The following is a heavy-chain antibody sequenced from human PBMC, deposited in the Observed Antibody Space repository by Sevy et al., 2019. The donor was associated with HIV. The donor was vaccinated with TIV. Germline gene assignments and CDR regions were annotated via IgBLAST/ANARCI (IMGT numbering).Heavy chain of an antibody. CDR1: GFTFSSYW. Sequence: GESLKISCAASGFTFSSYWMHWVRHAPGKGLVWVSRISSDGSSTSYADSVRGRFTISRDNAKNTLYLQMNSLRAEDTALYYCARDVRAARDFDYWGQGTLVTVSS. V-gene: IGHV3-74*01. J-gene: IGHJ4*02. D-gene: IGHD6-6*01. CDR3: ARDVRAARDFDY. CDR2: ISSDGSST.